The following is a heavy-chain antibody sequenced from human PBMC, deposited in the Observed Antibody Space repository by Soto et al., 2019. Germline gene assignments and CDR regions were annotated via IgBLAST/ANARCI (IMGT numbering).Heavy chain of an antibody. V-gene: IGHV3-30*18. CDR2: ISYDGSNK. J-gene: IGHJ4*02. Sequence: GSLRLSCAASGFTFSSYGMHWVRQAPGKGLEWVAVISYDGSNKYYADSVKGRFTISRDNSKNTLYLQMNSLRAEDTAVYYCAKIIAAAGKSLGFFDYWGQGTLVTVSS. D-gene: IGHD6-13*01. CDR3: AKIIAAAGKSLGFFDY. CDR1: GFTFSSYG.